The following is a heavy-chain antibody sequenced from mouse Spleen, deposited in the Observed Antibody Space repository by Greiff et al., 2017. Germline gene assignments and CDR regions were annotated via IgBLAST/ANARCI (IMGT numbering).Heavy chain of an antibody. CDR1: GYAFSSYW. CDR2: IYPGDGDT. D-gene: IGHD2-5*01. J-gene: IGHJ2*01. Sequence: QVQLQQSGAELVKPGASVKISCKASGYAFSSYWMNWVKQRPGKGLEWIGQIYPGDGDTNYNGKFKGKATLTADKSSSTAYMQLSSLTSEDSAVYFCAREGSNYVDYFDYWGQGTTLTVSS. CDR3: AREGSNYVDYFDY. V-gene: IGHV1-80*01.